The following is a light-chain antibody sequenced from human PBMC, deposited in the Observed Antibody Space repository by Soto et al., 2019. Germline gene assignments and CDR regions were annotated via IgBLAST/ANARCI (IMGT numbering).Light chain of an antibody. Sequence: DIQMTQSPSTLSGSVVDRVTVTCLASQTISSWLAWYQQKPGKAPKLLIYDASSLESGVPSRFSGSGSGTEFTLTISSLQPDDFATYYCQQSYSTPITFGQGTRLEIK. CDR2: DAS. J-gene: IGKJ5*01. V-gene: IGKV1-5*01. CDR3: QQSYSTPIT. CDR1: QTISSW.